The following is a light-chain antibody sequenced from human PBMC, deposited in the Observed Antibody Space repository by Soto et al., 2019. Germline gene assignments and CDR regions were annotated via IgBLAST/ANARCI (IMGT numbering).Light chain of an antibody. CDR1: SSDVGGYNY. CDR3: SSYTSSNTWV. Sequence: QSVLTQPASVSGSPGQSITISCTGTSSDVGGYNYVSWYQHHPGKAPKVMIYEVSNRPSGVSNRFSGSKSGNTASLTISGLQAEDEADYYCSSYTSSNTWVFGRGTKLTVL. CDR2: EVS. V-gene: IGLV2-14*01. J-gene: IGLJ3*02.